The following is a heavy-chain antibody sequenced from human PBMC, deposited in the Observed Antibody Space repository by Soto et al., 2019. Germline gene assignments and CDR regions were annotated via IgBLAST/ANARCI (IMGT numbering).Heavy chain of an antibody. J-gene: IGHJ6*03. V-gene: IGHV4-59*01. CDR2: IYYSGST. Sequence: SETLSLTCTVSGGSISSYYWSWIRQPPGKGLEWIGYIYYSGSTNYNPSLKSRVTISVDTSKNQFSLKLSSVTAADTAVYYCAREGDGGYYYGSGSYFGYYYMDVWGKGTMVTVSS. CDR3: AREGDGGYYYGSGSYFGYYYMDV. CDR1: GGSISSYY. D-gene: IGHD3-10*01.